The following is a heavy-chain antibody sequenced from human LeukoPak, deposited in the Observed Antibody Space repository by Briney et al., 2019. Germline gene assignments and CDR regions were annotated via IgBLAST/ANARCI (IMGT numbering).Heavy chain of an antibody. Sequence: ASVKVSCKASGYTFTSYAMHWVRQSPGQRLEWMGWINASNGNTKYSQKFQGRVTITRDTSASTAYMELSSLRSEDTAVYYCARDTPGDGYNPNAFDYWGQGTLVTVSS. D-gene: IGHD5-24*01. CDR3: ARDTPGDGYNPNAFDY. CDR1: GYTFTSYA. J-gene: IGHJ4*02. V-gene: IGHV1-3*01. CDR2: INASNGNT.